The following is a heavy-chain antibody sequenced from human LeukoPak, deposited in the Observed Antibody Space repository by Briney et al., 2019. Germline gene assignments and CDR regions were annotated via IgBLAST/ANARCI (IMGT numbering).Heavy chain of an antibody. D-gene: IGHD3-9*01. CDR3: ARAENDILTGYPHWYFDL. V-gene: IGHV4-59*01. J-gene: IGHJ2*01. CDR1: GGSISSYY. CDR2: IYYSGST. Sequence: SETLSLTCTVSGGSISSYYWSWIRQPPGKGLEWIGYIYYSGSTNYNPSLKSRVTISVDTSKNQFSLKLSSVTAADTAVYYCARAENDILTGYPHWYFDLWGRGTLVTVSS.